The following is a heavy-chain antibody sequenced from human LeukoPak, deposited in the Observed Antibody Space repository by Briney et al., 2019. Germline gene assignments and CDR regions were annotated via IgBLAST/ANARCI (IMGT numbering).Heavy chain of an antibody. Sequence: ASVKVSCKTSGYSFTAFYIHWVRQAPGQGLEWMGWIHPRRGDTNYAQKFQGRVTMTRDTSISTAYMELSRLTSDDTAMYYCARDRADILTGHTYNWFDPWGQGTLVTVSS. V-gene: IGHV1-2*02. CDR1: GYSFTAFY. J-gene: IGHJ5*02. CDR2: IHPRRGDT. D-gene: IGHD3-9*01. CDR3: ARDRADILTGHTYNWFDP.